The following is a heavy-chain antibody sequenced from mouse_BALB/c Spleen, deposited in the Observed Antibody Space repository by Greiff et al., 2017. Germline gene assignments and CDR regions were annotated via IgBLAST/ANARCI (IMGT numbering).Heavy chain of an antibody. CDR1: GYTFTDYN. V-gene: IGHV1-18*01. D-gene: IGHD1-1*01. CDR3: ARRGKFLYYY. J-gene: IGHJ3*01. CDR2: INPNNGGT. Sequence: EVKLMESGPELVKPGASVKIPCKASGYTFTDYNMDWVKQSHGKSLEWIGDINPNNGGTIYNQKFKGKATLTVDKSSSTAYMELRSLTSEDTAVYYCARRGKFLYYYWGQGTLVTVSA.